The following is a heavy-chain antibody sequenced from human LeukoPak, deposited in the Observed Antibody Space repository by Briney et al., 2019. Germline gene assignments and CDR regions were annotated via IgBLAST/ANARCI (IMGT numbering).Heavy chain of an antibody. D-gene: IGHD3-3*01. CDR1: GYTFTSYD. Sequence: ASVKVSCKASGYTFTSYDINWVRQATGQGLEWMGWMNPNSGNTGYAQKFQGRVTMTRNTSISTAYTELSSLRSEDTAVYYCARGVHNYDFWSGYYAGAFDIWGQGTMVTVSS. J-gene: IGHJ3*02. CDR2: MNPNSGNT. V-gene: IGHV1-8*01. CDR3: ARGVHNYDFWSGYYAGAFDI.